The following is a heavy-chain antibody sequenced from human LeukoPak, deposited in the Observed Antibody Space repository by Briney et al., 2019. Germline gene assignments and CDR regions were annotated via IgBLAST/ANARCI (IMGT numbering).Heavy chain of an antibody. Sequence: SVKVSCMASGGTFSSYAISWVRQAPGQGLEWMGGIIPIFGTANYAQKFQGRVTITADESTSTAYMELSSLRSEDTAVYYCARVSWGTSHIFKSYYYYGMDVWGQGTTVTVSS. V-gene: IGHV1-69*13. CDR3: ARVSWGTSHIFKSYYYYGMDV. CDR1: GGTFSSYA. D-gene: IGHD2-2*01. J-gene: IGHJ6*02. CDR2: IIPIFGTA.